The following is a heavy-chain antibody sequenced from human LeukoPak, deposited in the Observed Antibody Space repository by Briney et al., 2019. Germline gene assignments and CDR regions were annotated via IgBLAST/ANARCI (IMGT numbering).Heavy chain of an antibody. CDR2: INPNSGGT. CDR1: GYTFTGYY. V-gene: IGHV1-2*02. J-gene: IGHJ6*03. CDR3: ASSTIFGVVTSSYYYYMDV. Sequence: ASVKVSCKASGYTFTGYYMHWVRQAPGQGLEWMGWINPNSGGTNYAQRFQGRVTMTRDTSISTAYMELSRLRSDDTAVYYCASSTIFGVVTSSYYYYMDVWGKGTTVTVSS. D-gene: IGHD3-3*01.